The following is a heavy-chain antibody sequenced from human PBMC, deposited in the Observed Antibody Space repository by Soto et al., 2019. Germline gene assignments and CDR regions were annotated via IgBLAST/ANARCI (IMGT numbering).Heavy chain of an antibody. CDR3: ARGQPIPLYFDS. CDR2: IYYSGAT. V-gene: IGHV4-39*02. CDR1: GDSISTSSYY. J-gene: IGHJ4*02. Sequence: SETLSLTCDVSGDSISTSSYYWGWIRQPPGKGLEWIASIYYSGATYYNPSLQSRVTISVDTSNNRFSLTLSSLTAADTALYYCARGQPIPLYFDSWGQGSLVTVSS.